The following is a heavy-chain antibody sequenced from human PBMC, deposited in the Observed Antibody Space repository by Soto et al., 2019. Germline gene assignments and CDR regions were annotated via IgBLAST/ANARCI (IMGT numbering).Heavy chain of an antibody. CDR2: IYHGRST. Sequence: QVQLQESGPGLVKPSGTLSLTCSVSGGSISTNNWWSWVRQSPGKGLEWIGEIYHGRSTNYNPSLMNRITISIDESRNHFSMGLKSVTAADTAIYYCARESGSITVRGPFDILGQGTLVTVSS. CDR1: GGSISTNNW. V-gene: IGHV4-4*02. D-gene: IGHD3-16*01. J-gene: IGHJ3*02. CDR3: ARESGSITVRGPFDI.